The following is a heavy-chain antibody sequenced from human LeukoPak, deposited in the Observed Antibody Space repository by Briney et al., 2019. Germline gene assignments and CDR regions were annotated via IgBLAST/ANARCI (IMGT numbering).Heavy chain of an antibody. CDR1: EFIFSNYW. J-gene: IGHJ6*02. CDR3: AGGNAMDV. V-gene: IGHV3-7*02. D-gene: IGHD1-26*01. CDR2: IKQDGFEK. Sequence: GGSLRLSCAASEFIFSNYWMTWVHQAPGKGLEWVANIKQDGFEKYYADSVKGRFTISRDNRKKLVYLQMNRLRVEDTAVYHCAGGNAMDVWGQGTTVTVSS.